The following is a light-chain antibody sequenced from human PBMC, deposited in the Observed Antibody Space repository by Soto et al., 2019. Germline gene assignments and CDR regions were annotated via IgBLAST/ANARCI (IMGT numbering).Light chain of an antibody. Sequence: DIQMTQSPSSLSASVGDRVTITCQASQDIKKYLNWYQKKPGKAPKLLIYDASNLETGVPSRFSGSGSGTDFTFTISSLQPEDIATYYCQQYDNLFYTFGQGTKLEMK. V-gene: IGKV1-33*01. CDR1: QDIKKY. CDR3: QQYDNLFYT. J-gene: IGKJ2*01. CDR2: DAS.